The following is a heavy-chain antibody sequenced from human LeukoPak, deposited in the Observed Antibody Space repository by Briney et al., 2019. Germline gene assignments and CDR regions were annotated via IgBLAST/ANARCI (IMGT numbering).Heavy chain of an antibody. CDR2: IRYDGSNK. V-gene: IGHV3-30*02. D-gene: IGHD3/OR15-3a*01. CDR3: ARGGLISLANTPLGAFDI. J-gene: IGHJ3*02. Sequence: GGSLRLSCAASGFTFSSYGMHWVRQAPGKGLEWVAFIRYDGSNKYYADSVKGRFTISRDNAKNSLYLQMNSLRAEDTAVYYCARGGLISLANTPLGAFDIWGQGTMVSVSS. CDR1: GFTFSSYG.